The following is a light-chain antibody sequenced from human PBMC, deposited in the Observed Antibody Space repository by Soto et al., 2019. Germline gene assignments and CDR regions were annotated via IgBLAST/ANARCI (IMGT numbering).Light chain of an antibody. Sequence: DIQMTQSPSSLSASVGDRVTMTCRASQGITNYLAWFQQHPGKTPKLLMYGAGTLKSGVPSRFRGSGSGTDFTLTINGLQPEDVATYYCQEYYSAPFTFGPGTKLNIK. V-gene: IGKV1-27*01. CDR3: QEYYSAPFT. J-gene: IGKJ3*01. CDR1: QGITNY. CDR2: GAG.